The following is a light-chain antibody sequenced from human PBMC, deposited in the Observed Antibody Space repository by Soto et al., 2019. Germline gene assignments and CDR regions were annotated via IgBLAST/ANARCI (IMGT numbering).Light chain of an antibody. V-gene: IGLV1-44*01. J-gene: IGLJ1*01. CDR1: SSNIGSNT. Sequence: QSVLTQPPSASGTPGQRVTISCSGSSSNIGSNTVNWYQQLPGTAPKLLIYSNNQRPSGVPDRFSGSKSGTSASLAISGLQSEDEADYYCAACDDSLNGLYFFGTGTKLTVL. CDR2: SNN. CDR3: AACDDSLNGLYF.